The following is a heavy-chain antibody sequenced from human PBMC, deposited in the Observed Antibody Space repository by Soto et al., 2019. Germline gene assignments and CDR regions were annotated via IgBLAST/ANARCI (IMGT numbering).Heavy chain of an antibody. V-gene: IGHV3-74*01. CDR2: INGDGSSI. CDR3: ARDQQYGCHK. CDR1: GFTFSPYW. Sequence: LLVESGGGLVQPGGSLRLSCVASGFTFSPYWMHWVRQAPGKGLVWVARINGDGSSISYADSVKGRFTISRDNARNTLFLQMTSLGAEDTALYYCARDQQYGCHKWGQGTTVIVSS. J-gene: IGHJ3*01. D-gene: IGHD4-17*01.